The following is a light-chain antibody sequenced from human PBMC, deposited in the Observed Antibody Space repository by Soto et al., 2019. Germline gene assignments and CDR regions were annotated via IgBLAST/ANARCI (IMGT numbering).Light chain of an antibody. Sequence: EIVLTQSPGTLSLSPGERATLSCRASQSVSSSYLAWYQQKPGQAPRLLIYGASSRATGIPDRFSGSGSGTDFTLTISRLEPEEFAVYYCQQYGSSFGQGTKVDIK. CDR2: GAS. CDR1: QSVSSSY. V-gene: IGKV3-20*01. CDR3: QQYGSS. J-gene: IGKJ1*01.